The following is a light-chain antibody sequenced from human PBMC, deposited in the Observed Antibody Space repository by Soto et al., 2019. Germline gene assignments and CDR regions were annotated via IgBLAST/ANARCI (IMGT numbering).Light chain of an antibody. Sequence: QSVLTQPASVSGSPGQSITISCTGTSSDVGGYNYVSWNQQHPGKAPKLMIYEVSNRPSGVSNRFSGSKSGNTASLTISGLQAEDEADYYCSSYTTSSTLGVVFGGGTKLTVL. CDR1: SSDVGGYNY. V-gene: IGLV2-14*01. CDR3: SSYTTSSTLGVV. CDR2: EVS. J-gene: IGLJ2*01.